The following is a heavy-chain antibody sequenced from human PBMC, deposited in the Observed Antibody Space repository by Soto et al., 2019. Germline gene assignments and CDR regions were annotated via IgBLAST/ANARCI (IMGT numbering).Heavy chain of an antibody. Sequence: GASVKVSCKASGYTFTSYYMHWVRQAPGQGLEWMGIINPSGGSTSYAQKFQGRVTMTRDTSTSTVYMELSSLRSEDTAVYYCAREFAGYSYGYNYYGTDVWGQGTTVTVSS. V-gene: IGHV1-46*01. CDR1: GYTFTSYY. CDR3: AREFAGYSYGYNYYGTDV. J-gene: IGHJ6*02. CDR2: INPSGGST. D-gene: IGHD5-18*01.